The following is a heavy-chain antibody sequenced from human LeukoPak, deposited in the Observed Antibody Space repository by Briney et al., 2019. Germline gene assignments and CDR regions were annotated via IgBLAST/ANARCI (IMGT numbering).Heavy chain of an antibody. CDR2: ISAYNGNT. Sequence: ASVKVSCKASGYTFSTYPMNWVRQAPGQGLEWMGWISAYNGNTNYAQKLQGRVTMTTDTSTSTAYMELRSLRSDDTAVYYCPRVLGSPYYYDSSAYLDYWGQGTLVTVSS. V-gene: IGHV1-18*01. CDR3: PRVLGSPYYYDSSAYLDY. CDR1: GYTFSTYP. J-gene: IGHJ4*02. D-gene: IGHD3-22*01.